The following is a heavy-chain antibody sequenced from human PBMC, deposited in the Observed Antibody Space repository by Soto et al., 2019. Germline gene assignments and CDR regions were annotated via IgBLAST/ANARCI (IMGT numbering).Heavy chain of an antibody. CDR2: IDNGGSGT. J-gene: IGHJ4*02. Sequence: EVQLVESGGGSVQPGGSLRLSCPASGITLSHFGMHWVRQAPGKGLVWVARIDNGGSGTSYADFAKGRFTISKDDDKNTLYLQMNSLRAEDTSLYYCTTTFEHWGRGTMVTVSS. V-gene: IGHV3-74*01. CDR1: GITLSHFG. CDR3: TTTFEH.